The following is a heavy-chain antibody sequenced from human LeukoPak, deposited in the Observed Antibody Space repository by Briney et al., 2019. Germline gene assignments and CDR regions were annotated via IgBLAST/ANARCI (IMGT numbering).Heavy chain of an antibody. CDR2: ITWNGDKT. J-gene: IGHJ5*01. CDR1: GFKSSDYD. CDR3: ARDPICSGSTGCYLIEWFDA. V-gene: IGHV3-20*03. D-gene: IGHD2-15*01. Sequence: PGGSLSPSSAVSGFKSSDYDMSWVCHVPGKGLEWVSGITWNGDKTGYADSVRGRFAISRDNTKKSLYLQMNSLRAEDTALYYCARDPICSGSTGCYLIEWFDAWVEGTPVSVSS.